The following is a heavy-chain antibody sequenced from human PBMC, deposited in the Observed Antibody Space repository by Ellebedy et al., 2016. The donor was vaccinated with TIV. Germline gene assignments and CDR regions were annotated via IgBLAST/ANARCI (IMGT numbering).Heavy chain of an antibody. CDR1: GGSISSSSYY. CDR3: ARGLPQRLSSGWYVGYLDL. J-gene: IGHJ2*01. CDR2: IYYTGST. Sequence: SETLSLTXSVSGGSISSSSYYWGWIRQPPGKGLEWIGSIYYTGSTYYNPSLKSRVTISVDTSKNQFSLKLSSVTAADTAVYYCARGLPQRLSSGWYVGYLDLWGRGTLVTVSS. V-gene: IGHV4-39*01. D-gene: IGHD6-19*01.